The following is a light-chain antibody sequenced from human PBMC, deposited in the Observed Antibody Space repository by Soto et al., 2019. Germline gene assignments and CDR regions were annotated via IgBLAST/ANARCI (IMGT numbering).Light chain of an antibody. J-gene: IGKJ4*02. V-gene: IGKV1-39*01. CDR1: QRIRSY. CDR2: AAS. CDR3: QQSYSNPLT. Sequence: DIQMTQSPSSLSASVGVRVTITCRARQRIRSYLNGYQQKPGKAPKLLIYAASSLQSGVPSRFSGNGSGTGVTLTISSLQPEDFATYYGQQSYSNPLTFGGGTKVDIK.